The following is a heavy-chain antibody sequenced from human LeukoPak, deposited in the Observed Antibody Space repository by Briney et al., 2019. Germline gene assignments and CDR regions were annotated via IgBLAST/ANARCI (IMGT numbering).Heavy chain of an antibody. CDR2: ISSSSSYI. V-gene: IGHV3-21*01. CDR1: GFTFSSYS. J-gene: IGHJ3*02. CDR3: ASGSGSRDDAFDI. Sequence: GRSLRLSCAASGFTFSSYSMNWVRQAPGKGLEWVSSISSSSSYIYYADSVKGRFTISRDNAKNSLYLQMNSLRAEDTDVYYCASGSGSRDDAFDIWGQGTMVTASS. D-gene: IGHD1-26*01.